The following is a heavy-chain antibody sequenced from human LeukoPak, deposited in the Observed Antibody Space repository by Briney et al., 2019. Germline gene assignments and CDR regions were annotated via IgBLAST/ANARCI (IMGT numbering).Heavy chain of an antibody. D-gene: IGHD3-3*01. CDR3: ARDPSYDFWSGYVYYYYMDV. CDR2: IKQDGSEK. J-gene: IGHJ6*03. V-gene: IGHV3-7*01. Sequence: PGGSLRLSCAASGFTFSSHWMSWVRQAPGKGLEWVANIKQDGSEKYYVDSVKGRFTISRDNAKNSLYLQMNSLRAEDTAVYYCARDPSYDFWSGYVYYYYMDVWGKGTTVTVSS. CDR1: GFTFSSHW.